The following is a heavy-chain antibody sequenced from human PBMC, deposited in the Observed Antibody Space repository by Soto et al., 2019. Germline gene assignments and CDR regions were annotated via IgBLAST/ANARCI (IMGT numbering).Heavy chain of an antibody. CDR1: GFTFGDYA. CDR3: TRDPERWYFDY. D-gene: IGHD4-17*01. CDR2: IRSKAYGGTT. Sequence: EVQLVESGGGLVKPGRSLRLSCTASGFTFGDYAMSWFRQAPGKGLEWVGFIRSKAYGGTTEYAASVKGRFTISRDDSKSIAYLQMNSLKTEDTAVYYCTRDPERWYFDYWGQGTLVTVSS. V-gene: IGHV3-49*05. J-gene: IGHJ4*02.